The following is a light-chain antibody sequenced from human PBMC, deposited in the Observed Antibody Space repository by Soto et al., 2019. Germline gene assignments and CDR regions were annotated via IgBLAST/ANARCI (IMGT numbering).Light chain of an antibody. CDR2: RES. Sequence: DTVMTQSPDSLALSLGDSATINCKSSQNNKNYLACYQQKTGQPPKLLIDRESTRASGVPDRFSGSGSGTDFTLTISSLTAEHVGIYYCKDYYSSWKFGKGTQVDIK. J-gene: IGKJ1*01. CDR1: QNNKNY. CDR3: KDYYSSWK. V-gene: IGKV4-1*01.